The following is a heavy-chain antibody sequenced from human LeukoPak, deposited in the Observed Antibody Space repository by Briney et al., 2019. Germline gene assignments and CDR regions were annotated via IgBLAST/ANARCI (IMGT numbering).Heavy chain of an antibody. CDR2: IYYSGST. CDR1: GGSISSYY. J-gene: IGHJ3*02. CDR3: ARDPGSLLRGAFDI. Sequence: SETLSLTCTVSGGSISSYYWSWIRQPPGKGLESIGYIYYSGSTNYNPSLKSRVTISVDTSKNQFSLKLSSVTAADTAVYYCARDPGSLLRGAFDIWGQGTMVTVSS. V-gene: IGHV4-59*12. D-gene: IGHD4-23*01.